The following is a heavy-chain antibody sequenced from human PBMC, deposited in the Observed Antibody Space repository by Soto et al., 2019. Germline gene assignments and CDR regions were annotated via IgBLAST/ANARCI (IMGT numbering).Heavy chain of an antibody. D-gene: IGHD6-13*01. CDR1: GGSFSGYY. J-gene: IGHJ3*02. CDR2: INHSGST. Sequence: SETLSLTCAVYGGSFSGYYWSWIRQPPGKGLEWIGEINHSGSTNYNPSPKSRVTISVDTSKNQFSLKLSSVTAADTAVYYCAVTGYSSSWSDAFDIWGQGTMVTVSS. CDR3: AVTGYSSSWSDAFDI. V-gene: IGHV4-34*01.